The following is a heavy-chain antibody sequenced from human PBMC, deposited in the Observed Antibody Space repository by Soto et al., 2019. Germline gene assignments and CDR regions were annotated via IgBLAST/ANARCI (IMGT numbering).Heavy chain of an antibody. Sequence: QLQLQESGPGLVKPSETLSLTCTVSGGSVSSGSYYRGWIRQPPGKGLAWIGSSYYSGNTYYNPSLKSRVTISIDTSKNQFSLKLTSVTAADTAMYYCARHVGGYYYYMDVWGKGTTVTVSS. CDR1: GGSVSSGSYY. D-gene: IGHD2-15*01. V-gene: IGHV4-39*01. CDR2: SYYSGNT. J-gene: IGHJ6*03. CDR3: ARHVGGYYYYMDV.